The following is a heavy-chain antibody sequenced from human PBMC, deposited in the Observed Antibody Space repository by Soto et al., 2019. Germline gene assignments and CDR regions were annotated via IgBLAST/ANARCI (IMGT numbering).Heavy chain of an antibody. CDR3: AREDNSGWVSHKTDYYYYGMAA. Sequence: QVQLVESGGGVVQPGRSLRLSCAASGFTFSSYGMHWVRQAPGKGLEWVAVIWYDGSNKYYADSVKGRFTISRDNSKNXXYXQXXSRSAEDTAVYYWAREDNSGWVSHKTDYYYYGMAAWGRGTTVTVS. V-gene: IGHV3-33*01. CDR1: GFTFSSYG. J-gene: IGHJ6*02. CDR2: IWYDGSNK. D-gene: IGHD6-19*01.